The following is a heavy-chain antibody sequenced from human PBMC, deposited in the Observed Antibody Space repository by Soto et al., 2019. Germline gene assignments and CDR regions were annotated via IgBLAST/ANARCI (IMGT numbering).Heavy chain of an antibody. CDR3: ARRSTTVTTFF. CDR2: IYYSGST. D-gene: IGHD4-17*01. CDR1: GGSISSSSYY. V-gene: IGHV4-39*01. J-gene: IGHJ4*02. Sequence: SETLSLTCTVSGGSISSSSYYWGWIRQPPGKGLEWIGSIYYSGSTYYNPSLKSRVTISVDTSKNQFSLKLSSVTAAGTAVYYCARRSTTVTTFFWGQGTLVTVSS.